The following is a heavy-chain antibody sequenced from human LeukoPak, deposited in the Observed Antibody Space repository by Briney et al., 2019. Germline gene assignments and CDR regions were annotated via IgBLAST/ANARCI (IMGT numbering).Heavy chain of an antibody. D-gene: IGHD6-19*01. V-gene: IGHV3-23*01. CDR3: ASGIAVAGANAY. CDR2: ISGSGGST. Sequence: GGSLRLSCAASGFTFSSYAMSWVRQAPGKGLEWVSAISGSGGSTYYADSVKGRFTISRDNSKNTLYLQMNSLRAEDTAVYYCASGIAVAGANAYWGQGTLVTVSS. CDR1: GFTFSSYA. J-gene: IGHJ4*02.